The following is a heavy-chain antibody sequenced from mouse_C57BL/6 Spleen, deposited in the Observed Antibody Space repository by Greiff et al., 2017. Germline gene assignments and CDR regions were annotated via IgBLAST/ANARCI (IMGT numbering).Heavy chain of an antibody. V-gene: IGHV1-84*01. CDR3: ARSGDDGYYGYAMDY. CDR2: IYPGSGNT. Sequence: QVHVKQSGPELVKPGASVKISCKASGYTFTDYHINWVKQRPGQGLEWIGWIYPGSGNTKYTEKFKGKATLTVDTSSSTAYMQLSSLTSEDSAVYFCARSGDDGYYGYAMDYWGQGTSVTVAS. D-gene: IGHD2-3*01. J-gene: IGHJ4*01. CDR1: GYTFTDYH.